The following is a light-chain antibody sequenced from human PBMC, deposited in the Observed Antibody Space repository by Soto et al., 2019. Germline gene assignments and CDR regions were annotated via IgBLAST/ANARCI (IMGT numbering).Light chain of an antibody. Sequence: EIVLTQSPGTRSLSPGERATLSCRASQSVSQNFLAWYQQKPVQAPRLLINGASRRATGIPDRFSGSGSGTDLSRTIARLEPEDFSVYFCQQYGSSPPTVGGGTKVAIK. V-gene: IGKV3-20*01. CDR3: QQYGSSPPT. CDR1: QSVSQNF. CDR2: GAS. J-gene: IGKJ4*01.